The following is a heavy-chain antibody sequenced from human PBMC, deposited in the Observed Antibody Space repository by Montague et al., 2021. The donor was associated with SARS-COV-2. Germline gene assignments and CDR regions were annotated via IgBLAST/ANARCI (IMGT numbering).Heavy chain of an antibody. D-gene: IGHD3-22*01. CDR3: ARVPDYYDSSGYYFDAFDI. J-gene: IGHJ3*02. Sequence: SETLSLTCAVYGGSFSGYYWSWIRQPPGKGLEWIGEINHSGSINXNPSLKSRVTISVDTSKNQFSLKLSSVTAADTAVYYCARVPDYYDSSGYYFDAFDIWGQGTTVTVSS. CDR1: GGSFSGYY. V-gene: IGHV4-34*01. CDR2: INHSGSI.